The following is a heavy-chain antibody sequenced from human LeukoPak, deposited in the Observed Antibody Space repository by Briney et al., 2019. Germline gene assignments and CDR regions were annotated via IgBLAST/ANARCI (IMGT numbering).Heavy chain of an antibody. CDR2: ITSNGGSS. J-gene: IGHJ4*02. D-gene: IGHD3-16*01. Sequence: PGGSLRLSCAASGFTFRDYTMHWVRQAPGKGLECVSAITSNGGSSYYADSVKGRFTISRDNSKNTLYLQMDSLRVEDMAVYYCARDRLGAEYDYWGQGTLVSVSS. CDR1: GFTFRDYT. V-gene: IGHV3-64*02. CDR3: ARDRLGAEYDY.